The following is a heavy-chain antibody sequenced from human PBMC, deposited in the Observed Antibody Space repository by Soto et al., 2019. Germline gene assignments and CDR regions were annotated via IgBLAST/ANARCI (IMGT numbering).Heavy chain of an antibody. D-gene: IGHD6-13*01. CDR3: ARGSSSWYYYYYGMDV. Sequence: QVQLVESGGGVVQPGRSLRLSCAASGFTFSSYAMHWVHQAPGKGLEWVAVISYDGSNKYYADSVKGRFTISRDNSKNTLYLQMNSLRAEDTAVYYCARGSSSWYYYYYGMDVWGQGTTVTVSS. CDR2: ISYDGSNK. V-gene: IGHV3-30-3*01. CDR1: GFTFSSYA. J-gene: IGHJ6*02.